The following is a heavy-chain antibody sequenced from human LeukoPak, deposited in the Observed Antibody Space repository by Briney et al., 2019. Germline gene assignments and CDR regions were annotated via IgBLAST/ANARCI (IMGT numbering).Heavy chain of an antibody. V-gene: IGHV1-46*01. CDR1: GYTFTSYY. J-gene: IGHJ3*02. CDR3: ARGSMAAAGTVNDAFDI. D-gene: IGHD6-13*01. CDR2: INPSGGST. Sequence: APVKVSCKASGYTFTSYYMHWVRQAPGQGLEWMGIINPSGGSTSYAQKFQGRVTMTRDTSTSAVYMELSSLRSEDTAVYYCARGSMAAAGTVNDAFDIWGQGTMVTVSS.